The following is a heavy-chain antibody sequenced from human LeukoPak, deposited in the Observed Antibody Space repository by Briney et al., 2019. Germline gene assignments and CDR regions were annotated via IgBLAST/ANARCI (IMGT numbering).Heavy chain of an antibody. CDR1: GFTFSSYA. D-gene: IGHD6-19*01. Sequence: GGSLRLSCAASGFTFSSYAMSWVRQAPGKGLEWVSAISGSGGSTYYADSVKGRFTISRDNSKNALYLQMNSLRAEDTTVYYCAKLLYSSGWYYFDYWGQGTLVTVSS. CDR3: AKLLYSSGWYYFDY. J-gene: IGHJ4*02. V-gene: IGHV3-23*01. CDR2: ISGSGGST.